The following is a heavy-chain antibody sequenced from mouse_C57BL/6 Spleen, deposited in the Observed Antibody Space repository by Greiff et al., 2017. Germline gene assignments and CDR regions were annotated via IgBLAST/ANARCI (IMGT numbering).Heavy chain of an antibody. D-gene: IGHD4-1*01. CDR2: ISDGGSYT. J-gene: IGHJ1*03. V-gene: IGHV5-4*01. Sequence: EVQGVESGGGLVKPGGSLKLSCAASGFTFSSYAMSWVRQTPEKRLELVATISDGGSYTYYPDNVKGRFTISRDNAKNNLYLQMSHLKSEDTAMYYCARSWDRSEYFDVWGTGTTVTVSS. CDR1: GFTFSSYA. CDR3: ARSWDRSEYFDV.